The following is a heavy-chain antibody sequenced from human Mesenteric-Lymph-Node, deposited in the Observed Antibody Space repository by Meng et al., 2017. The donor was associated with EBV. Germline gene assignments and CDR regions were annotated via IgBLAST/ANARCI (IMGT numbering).Heavy chain of an antibody. CDR3: ARDCRGGTSCFDY. V-gene: IGHV4-34*01. CDR2: INHSGSR. Sequence: PSYALSLMCAGYCGSFSRYYWTWLRQPPGRELEWIGEINHSGSRNYTPSLESRVNTTADTPKNQISLKLSSVNAAETAVYYCARDCRGGTSCFDYWGQGTLVTVSS. J-gene: IGHJ4*02. CDR1: CGSFSRYY. D-gene: IGHD2-15*01.